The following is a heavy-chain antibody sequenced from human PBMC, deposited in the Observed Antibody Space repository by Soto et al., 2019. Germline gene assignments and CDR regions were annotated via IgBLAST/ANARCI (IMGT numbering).Heavy chain of an antibody. CDR3: ATNEGRDGYSFDY. CDR2: IIPIFGTP. D-gene: IGHD5-12*01. Sequence: ASVKVSCKASGVTFSRQDMRWVRQAPGQGLEWMGGIIPIFGTPQYAEKYQDRGTITADESTSTAYMELSSLTSEDTAVYYWATNEGRDGYSFDYWGQGNLVTVSS. J-gene: IGHJ4*02. CDR1: GVTFSRQD. V-gene: IGHV1-69*13.